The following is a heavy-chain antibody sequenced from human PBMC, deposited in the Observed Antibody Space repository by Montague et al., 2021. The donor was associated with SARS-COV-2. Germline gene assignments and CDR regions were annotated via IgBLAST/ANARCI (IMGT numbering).Heavy chain of an antibody. D-gene: IGHD2-15*01. CDR2: IYYTGGT. CDR3: ARSSFVGAPSFGGGYYYGIDV. CDR1: GGSISSGSYY. Sequence: SETLSLTCTVSGGSISSGSYYWGWIRQPPGKGLEWIGAIYYTGGTHQNPSLRSRVSISIYTSNNQISLKTTSATAADTAVYYCARSSFVGAPSFGGGYYYGIDVWGQGTMVTVSS. V-gene: IGHV4-39*01. J-gene: IGHJ6*02.